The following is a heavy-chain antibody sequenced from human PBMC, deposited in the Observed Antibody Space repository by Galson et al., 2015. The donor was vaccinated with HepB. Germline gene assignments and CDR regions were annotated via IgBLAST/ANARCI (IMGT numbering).Heavy chain of an antibody. Sequence: SLRLSCAASGFTFSNAWMNWVRQAPGKGLEWVGRIKSKTDGGTTDYAAPVKGRFTISRDDSTNTLYLQMNSLKTEDTAVYYCTPSIMITFEGAIYTPGAFEYWGQGTLVTVSS. D-gene: IGHD3-16*01. CDR2: IKSKTDGGTT. J-gene: IGHJ4*02. CDR3: TPSIMITFEGAIYTPGAFEY. CDR1: GFTFSNAW. V-gene: IGHV3-15*07.